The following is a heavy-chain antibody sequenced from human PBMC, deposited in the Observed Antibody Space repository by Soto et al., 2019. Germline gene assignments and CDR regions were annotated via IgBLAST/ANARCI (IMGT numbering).Heavy chain of an antibody. CDR1: GYSFTSYW. CDR3: ARKRYCISTSCPDYYYYGMDV. CDR2: IYPGDSDT. V-gene: IGHV5-51*01. D-gene: IGHD2-2*01. J-gene: IGHJ6*04. Sequence: PGESLKISCKGSGYSFTSYWIGWVRQMPGKGLEWMGIIYPGDSDTRYSPSFQGQVTISADKSISTAYLQWSSLKASDTAMYYCARKRYCISTSCPDYYYYGMDVWGKGTTVTVSS.